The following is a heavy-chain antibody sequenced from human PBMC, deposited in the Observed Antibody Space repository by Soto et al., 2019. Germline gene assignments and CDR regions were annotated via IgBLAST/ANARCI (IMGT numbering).Heavy chain of an antibody. J-gene: IGHJ4*02. CDR1: GFTFSSYN. D-gene: IGHD1-1*01. CDR2: ISSSSDYI. V-gene: IGHV3-21*02. Sequence: EVQLVESGGGLVKPGGFLRLSCAASGFTFSSYNMNWVRQAPGKGLEWVSSISSSSDYIYYADSGKGRFTISRDNAQNSLYLQMNSLRAADTAVYSWARCGTGVTDGYNYLPNYWGQGTLVTVSS. CDR3: ARCGTGVTDGYNYLPNY.